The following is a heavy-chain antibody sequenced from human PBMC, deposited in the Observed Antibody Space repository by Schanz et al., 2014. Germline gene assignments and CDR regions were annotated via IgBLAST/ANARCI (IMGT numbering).Heavy chain of an antibody. D-gene: IGHD3-10*01. CDR1: GFPFSSYG. V-gene: IGHV3-30*03. CDR3: AVLGGFGELPLDY. J-gene: IGHJ4*02. Sequence: QVHLVSSCFFFFPPLRSLRLSCAASGFPFSSYGMHWVRQAPGKGLEWVAIISLDGSNQYYADSVKGRFTISRDNSKNTLYLQMNSLRAEDTAVYYCAVLGGFGELPLDYRGQGTLVTVSS. CDR2: ISLDGSNQ.